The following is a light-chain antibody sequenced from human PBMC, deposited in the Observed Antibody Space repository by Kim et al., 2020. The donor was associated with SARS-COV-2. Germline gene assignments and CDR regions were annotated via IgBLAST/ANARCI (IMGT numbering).Light chain of an antibody. CDR3: QQYYHWPPWT. V-gene: IGKV3-15*01. CDR2: GAS. Sequence: PGETATLACRASQSVRDYLAWYQQRPGQAPRLLIYGASTRATDIPARFTGSGSGTDFTLTITSLQSEDSAIYYCQQYYHWPPWTFGQGTKVDIK. J-gene: IGKJ1*01. CDR1: QSVRDY.